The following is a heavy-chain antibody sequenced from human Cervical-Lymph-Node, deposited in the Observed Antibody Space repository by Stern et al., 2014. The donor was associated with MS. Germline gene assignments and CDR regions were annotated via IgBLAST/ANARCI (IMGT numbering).Heavy chain of an antibody. Sequence: EQLVESGGGVVQPGRSLRLSCAASGFTFSNFGMHWVRQAPGKGLEWVALISYDGSDEYYADSVKGRFTISRDNSKNTLHLQMNSLRAEDTALYYCAKGRTVAGKGVGAFDFWGQGTMVIVSS. CDR1: GFTFSNFG. J-gene: IGHJ3*01. D-gene: IGHD6-19*01. CDR2: ISYDGSDE. V-gene: IGHV3-30*18. CDR3: AKGRTVAGKGVGAFDF.